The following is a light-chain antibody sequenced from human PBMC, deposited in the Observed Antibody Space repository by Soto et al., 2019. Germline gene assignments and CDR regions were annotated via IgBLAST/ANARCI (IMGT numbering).Light chain of an antibody. J-gene: IGLJ2*01. Sequence: QSVLTQPASVSGSPGQSITISCTGTSSDVGGYKYVSWYQQHPGKAPKLMIYEVSNRPSGVSNRFSGSKSGNTASLTISGLQAEDEADYHCSSYTSTNTPVVFGGGTKLTVL. CDR3: SSYTSTNTPVV. V-gene: IGLV2-14*01. CDR1: SSDVGGYKY. CDR2: EVS.